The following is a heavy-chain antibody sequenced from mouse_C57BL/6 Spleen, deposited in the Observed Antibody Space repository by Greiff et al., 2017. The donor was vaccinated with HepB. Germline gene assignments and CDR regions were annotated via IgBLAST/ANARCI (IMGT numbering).Heavy chain of an antibody. CDR1: GYAFTNYL. CDR2: INPGSGGT. D-gene: IGHD2-5*01. J-gene: IGHJ3*01. Sequence: VQLQESGAELVRPGTSVKVSCKASGYAFTNYLIEWVKQRPGQGLEWIGVINPGSGGTNYNEKFKGKATLTADKSSSTAYMQLRSLTSEDSAVYFCARENYSNPFAYWGQGTLVTVSA. V-gene: IGHV1-54*01. CDR3: ARENYSNPFAY.